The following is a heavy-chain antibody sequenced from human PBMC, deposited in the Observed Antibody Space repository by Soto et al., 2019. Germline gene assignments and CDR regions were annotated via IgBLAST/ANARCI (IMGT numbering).Heavy chain of an antibody. Sequence: QVQLVQSGAEVKKPGASVKVSCKASGYTFTSYGISWVRQAPGQGLEWMGWISAYNGNTNYAQKLQGRVTMTTDTSTSTAYMELRSLRSDDAAGYYCARDRLYYYGSGSVRHNWFDPWGQGTLVTVSS. CDR3: ARDRLYYYGSGSVRHNWFDP. CDR1: GYTFTSYG. J-gene: IGHJ5*02. D-gene: IGHD3-10*01. V-gene: IGHV1-18*01. CDR2: ISAYNGNT.